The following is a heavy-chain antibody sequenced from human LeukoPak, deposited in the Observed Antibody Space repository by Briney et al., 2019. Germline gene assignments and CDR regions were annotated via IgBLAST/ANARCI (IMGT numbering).Heavy chain of an antibody. CDR3: ARGWTPVVVAATTRFDY. V-gene: IGHV4-34*01. D-gene: IGHD2-15*01. CDR2: INHSGST. CDR1: GGSFSGYY. J-gene: IGHJ4*02. Sequence: PSETLSLTCAVYGGSFSGYYWSWIRQPPGKGLEWIGEINHSGSTNYNPSLKSRVTISVDTSKNQFSLKLSPVTAADTAVYYCARGWTPVVVAATTRFDYWGQGTLVTVSS.